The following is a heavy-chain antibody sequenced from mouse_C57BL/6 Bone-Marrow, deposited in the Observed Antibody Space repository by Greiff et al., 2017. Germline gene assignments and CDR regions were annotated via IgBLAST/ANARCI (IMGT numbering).Heavy chain of an antibody. CDR3: ARGYGSGPYYFDY. Sequence: VQLQQPGAELVKPGASVKLSCKASGYTFTSYWMQWVKQRPGQGLEWIGEIDPSDSYTNYNQKFKGKATLTVDTSSSTAYMQLSSLTSEDSAVYYCARGYGSGPYYFDYWGQGTTLTVSS. D-gene: IGHD1-1*01. V-gene: IGHV1-50*01. J-gene: IGHJ2*01. CDR1: GYTFTSYW. CDR2: IDPSDSYT.